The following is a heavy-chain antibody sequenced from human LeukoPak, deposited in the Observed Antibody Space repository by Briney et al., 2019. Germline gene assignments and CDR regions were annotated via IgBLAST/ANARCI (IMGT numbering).Heavy chain of an antibody. V-gene: IGHV3-23*01. D-gene: IGHD1-1*01. CDR2: ISGSGGTT. CDR3: TKGSLDGRPIYYYAMDL. J-gene: IGHJ6*02. CDR1: GFSVSAHY. Sequence: GGSLRLSCAVSGFSVSAHYMSWVRQAPGKGLEWVSTISGSGGTTYYADSVKGRFTISRDNSKNTLYLQMNSLRAEDTAVYYCTKGSLDGRPIYYYAMDLWGQGTTVTVSS.